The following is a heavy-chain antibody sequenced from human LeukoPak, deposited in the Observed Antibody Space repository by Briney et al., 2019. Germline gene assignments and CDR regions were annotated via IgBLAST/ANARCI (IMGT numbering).Heavy chain of an antibody. CDR3: ARWGGYSGYDSDY. D-gene: IGHD5-12*01. CDR2: ISSSSSYI. J-gene: IGHJ4*02. CDR1: GFTFSSYS. Sequence: GGSLRLSCAASGFTFSSYSMNWVRQAPGKGLEWVSSISSSSSYIYYADSVKGRFTISRDNAKNSLYLQMNSLRAEDTAVYYCARWGGYSGYDSDYWGQGTLLTVSS. V-gene: IGHV3-21*01.